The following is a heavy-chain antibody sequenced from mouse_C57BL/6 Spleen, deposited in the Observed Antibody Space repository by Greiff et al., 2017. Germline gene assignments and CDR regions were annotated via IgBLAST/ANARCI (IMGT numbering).Heavy chain of an antibody. CDR3: ARDRGRRYFGV. CDR1: GFTFSDYY. CDR2: INYDGSST. Sequence: EVKLMESEGGLVQPGSSMKLSCTASGFTFSDYYMAWVRQVPEKGLEWVANINYDGSSTYYLASLKSRFIISSDNAKNILYLQMNSLKSEDTATYYCARDRGRRYFGVWGTGTTVTVSS. J-gene: IGHJ1*03. V-gene: IGHV5-16*01.